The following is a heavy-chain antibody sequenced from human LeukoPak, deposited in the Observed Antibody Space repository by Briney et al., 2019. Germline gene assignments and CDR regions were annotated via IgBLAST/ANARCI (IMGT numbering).Heavy chain of an antibody. Sequence: SETLSLTCAVYGGSFSGYYWSWIRQPPGKGLEWIGEISHSGSTNYNPSLKSRVTISVGTSKSQFSLKLSSVTAADTAVYYCARGARCSSTSCYTVVYYYYGMDVWGQGTTVTVSS. J-gene: IGHJ6*02. V-gene: IGHV4-34*01. CDR3: ARGARCSSTSCYTVVYYYYGMDV. CDR1: GGSFSGYY. CDR2: ISHSGST. D-gene: IGHD2-2*02.